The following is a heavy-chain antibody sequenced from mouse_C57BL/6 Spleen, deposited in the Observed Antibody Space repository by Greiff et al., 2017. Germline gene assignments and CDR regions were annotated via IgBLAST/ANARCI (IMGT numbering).Heavy chain of an antibody. CDR3: ARHESLGSSYDWYFDV. CDR2: FYPGSGSI. CDR1: GYTFTEYT. D-gene: IGHD1-1*01. Sequence: VQLQQSGAELVKPGASVKLSCKASGYTFTEYTIHWVKQRSGQGLEWIGWFYPGSGSIKYNEKFKYKATLTADKSSSTVYMELRRLTSECSSVYFCARHESLGSSYDWYFDVWGTGTTVTVSS. J-gene: IGHJ1*03. V-gene: IGHV1-62-2*01.